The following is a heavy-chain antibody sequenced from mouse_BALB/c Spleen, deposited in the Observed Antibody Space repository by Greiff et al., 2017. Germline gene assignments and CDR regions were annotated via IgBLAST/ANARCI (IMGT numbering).Heavy chain of an antibody. CDR1: GFTFSSYA. D-gene: IGHD2-4*01. CDR3: ARGSTMITPWFAY. Sequence: VQLKESGGGLVKPGGSLKLSCAASGFTFSSYAMSWVRQTPEKRLEWVASISSGGSTYYPDSVKGRFTISRDNARNILYLQMSSLRSEDTAMYYCARGSTMITPWFAYWGQGTLVTVSA. CDR2: ISSGGST. J-gene: IGHJ3*01. V-gene: IGHV5-6-5*01.